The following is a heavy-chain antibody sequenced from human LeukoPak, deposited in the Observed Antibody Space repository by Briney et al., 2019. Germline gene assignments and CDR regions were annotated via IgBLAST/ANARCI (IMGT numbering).Heavy chain of an antibody. V-gene: IGHV4-59*01. CDR1: GGSISSYY. D-gene: IGHD3-10*01. CDR2: IYYSGST. Sequence: SETLSLTCTVSGGSISSYYWSWIRQPPGTGLEWIGYIYYSGSTNYNPSLKSRVTISVDTSKNQFSLKLSSVTAADTAVYYCARDMVRGVIGAFDIWGQGTMVTVSS. J-gene: IGHJ3*02. CDR3: ARDMVRGVIGAFDI.